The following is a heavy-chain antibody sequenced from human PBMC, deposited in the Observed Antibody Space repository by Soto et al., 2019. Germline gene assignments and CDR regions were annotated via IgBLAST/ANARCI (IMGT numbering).Heavy chain of an antibody. CDR2: HYSGGST. V-gene: IGHV3-53*01. CDR3: ARHRHPRGTVGATSPLDP. Sequence: GGSLRLSCGISGFSVSSNYLIWVRQAPGEGLEWVSVHYSGGSTYYADSVQGRFTISRDKSNNTLYLQMRRVRAEDTAVYFCARHRHPRGTVGATSPLDPWGQGTQVTVSS. CDR1: GFSVSSNY. J-gene: IGHJ5*02. D-gene: IGHD1-26*01.